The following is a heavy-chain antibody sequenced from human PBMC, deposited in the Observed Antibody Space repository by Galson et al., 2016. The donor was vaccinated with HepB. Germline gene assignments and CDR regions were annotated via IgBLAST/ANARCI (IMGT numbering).Heavy chain of an antibody. V-gene: IGHV3-23*01. CDR2: ITGSGGST. D-gene: IGHD5-12*01. CDR1: GFTFTSYG. CDR3: AKDQDNSGVFYFDH. J-gene: IGHJ4*02. Sequence: SLRLSCAASGFTFTSYGMTWVRQAPGKGLEWISGITGSGGSTYYADSVRDRFTISRDNSENTLYLQMNSLRADDTAVYYCAKDQDNSGVFYFDHWGRGTLVIVSS.